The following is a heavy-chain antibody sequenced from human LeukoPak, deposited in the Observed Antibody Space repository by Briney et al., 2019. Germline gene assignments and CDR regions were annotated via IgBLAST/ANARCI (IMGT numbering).Heavy chain of an antibody. Sequence: GGSLRLSCAASGFTFSTYAMSGVRQAPGRGLEWVSTISGSDGSTYYADSVKGRFTISRDNSKNTLYLQMNSLRAEDTAVYYCAKGGALVWSGSYYWGQGTLVTVSS. D-gene: IGHD1-26*01. CDR2: ISGSDGST. CDR1: GFTFSTYA. J-gene: IGHJ4*02. CDR3: AKGGALVWSGSYY. V-gene: IGHV3-23*01.